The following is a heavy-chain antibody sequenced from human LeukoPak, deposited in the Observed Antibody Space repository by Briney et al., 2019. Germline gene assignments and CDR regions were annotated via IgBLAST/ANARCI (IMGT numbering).Heavy chain of an antibody. CDR2: ISWNSGSI. D-gene: IGHD4-17*01. CDR3: AKGLSYGDYPLTF. CDR1: GFTFSSYS. V-gene: IGHV3-9*01. J-gene: IGHJ4*02. Sequence: PGGSLRLSCTASGFTFSSYSMTWVRQAPGKGLEWVSGISWNSGSIGYADSVKGRFTISRDNAKNSLYLQMNSLRAEDTALYYCAKGLSYGDYPLTFWGQGTLVTVSS.